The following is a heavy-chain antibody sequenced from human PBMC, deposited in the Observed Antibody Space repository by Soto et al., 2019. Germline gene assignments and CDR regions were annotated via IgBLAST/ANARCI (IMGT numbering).Heavy chain of an antibody. CDR3: ATVHNTSRSFDY. CDR2: TGATGRTT. J-gene: IGHJ4*02. D-gene: IGHD1-20*01. Sequence: GGSLRLSCAASGFTFNIYAMTWVRQAPGKGLEWVSTTGATGRTTYYSDAVKGRCTVSRDNSKNTLDLQMSNLRAEDTAVYYCATVHNTSRSFDYWGQGTLVTVSS. CDR1: GFTFNIYA. V-gene: IGHV3-23*01.